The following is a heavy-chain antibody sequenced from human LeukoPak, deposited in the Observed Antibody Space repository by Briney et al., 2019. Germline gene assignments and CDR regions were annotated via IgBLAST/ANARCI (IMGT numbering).Heavy chain of an antibody. D-gene: IGHD3-3*01. V-gene: IGHV1-8*01. CDR1: GYTFTSYD. CDR2: MNPNSGNT. CDR3: ARGSRGFTIFGVVTTQYYSDY. J-gene: IGHJ4*02. Sequence: GASVKVSCKASGYTFTSYDINWVRQATGQGLEWMGWMNPNSGNTGYAQKFQGRVTMTRNTSISTAYMELSSLRSEDTAVYYCARGSRGFTIFGVVTTQYYSDYWGQGTLVTVSS.